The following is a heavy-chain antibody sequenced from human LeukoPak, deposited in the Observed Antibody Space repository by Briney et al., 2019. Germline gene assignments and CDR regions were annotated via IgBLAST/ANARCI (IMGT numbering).Heavy chain of an antibody. CDR3: AKVSGGGLYYDGMDV. J-gene: IGHJ6*02. CDR2: ICGSGGTT. D-gene: IGHD1-14*01. Sequence: GGSLRLSCAASGFTFNNYAMNWVRQAPGKGLEWVSVICGSGGTTYYADSVKGRFTISRDSSKNTLYLQMNSLRAEDTAVYYCAKVSGGGLYYDGMDVWGQGTTVTVSS. V-gene: IGHV3-23*01. CDR1: GFTFNNYA.